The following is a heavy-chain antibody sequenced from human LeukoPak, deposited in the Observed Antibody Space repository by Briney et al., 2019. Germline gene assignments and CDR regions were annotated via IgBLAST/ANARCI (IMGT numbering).Heavy chain of an antibody. Sequence: GGSLRLSCAASRFTFSRHGMHWVRQAPGKGLEWVALIWHDGSKKYYSDSVKGRFTISRDNAKNTLYLQMNSLRAEATAVYYCATAYPHCNSTRCYQKLAFWCQGTLVTVSS. CDR2: IWHDGSKK. CDR3: ATAYPHCNSTRCYQKLAF. CDR1: RFTFSRHG. J-gene: IGHJ4*02. V-gene: IGHV3-33*03. D-gene: IGHD2-2*01.